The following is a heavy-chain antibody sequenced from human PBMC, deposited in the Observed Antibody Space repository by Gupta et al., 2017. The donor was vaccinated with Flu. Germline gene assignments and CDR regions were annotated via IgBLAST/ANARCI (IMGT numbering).Heavy chain of an antibody. CDR1: GGSISSGGYY. CDR3: ARGVRMYSSGWSSPEYYFDY. CDR2: IYYSGST. J-gene: IGHJ4*02. V-gene: IGHV4-31*03. D-gene: IGHD6-19*01. Sequence: QVQLQESGPGLVKPSQTLSLTCTVSGGSISSGGYYWSWIRQHPGKGLEWIGYIYYSGSTYYNPSLKSRVTISVDTSKNQFSLKLSSVTAADTAVYYCARGVRMYSSGWSSPEYYFDYWGQGTLVTVSS.